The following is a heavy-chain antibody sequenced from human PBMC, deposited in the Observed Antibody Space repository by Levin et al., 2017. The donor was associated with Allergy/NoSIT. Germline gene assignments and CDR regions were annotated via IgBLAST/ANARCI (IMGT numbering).Heavy chain of an antibody. J-gene: IGHJ3*02. CDR1: GGSISSSSYY. D-gene: IGHD2-15*01. CDR3: ARRVISDIVVVVAATFAFDI. CDR2: IYYSGST. Sequence: PGGSLRLSCTVSGGSISSSSYYWGWIRQPPGKGLEWIGSIYYSGSTYYNPSLKSRVTISVDTSKNQFSLKLSSVTAADTAVYYCARRVISDIVVVVAATFAFDIWGQGTMVTVSS. V-gene: IGHV4-39*01.